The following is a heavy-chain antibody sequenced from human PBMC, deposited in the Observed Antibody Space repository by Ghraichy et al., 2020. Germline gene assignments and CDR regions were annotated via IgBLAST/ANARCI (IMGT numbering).Heavy chain of an antibody. J-gene: IGHJ3*02. CDR3: ARRGSSGWYNAFDI. V-gene: IGHV1-2*06. D-gene: IGHD6-19*01. Sequence: ASLKVSCKASGYTFTGYYMHWVRQAPGQGLEWMGRINPNSGGTNYAQKFQGRVTMTRDTSISTAYMELSRLRSDDTAVYYCARRGSSGWYNAFDIWGQGTMVTVSS. CDR2: INPNSGGT. CDR1: GYTFTGYY.